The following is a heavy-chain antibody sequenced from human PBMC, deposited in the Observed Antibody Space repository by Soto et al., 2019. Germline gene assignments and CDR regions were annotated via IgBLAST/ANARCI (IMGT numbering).Heavy chain of an antibody. CDR3: ARENHGDYDY. CDR2: IYYTGST. CDR1: GGSVSSGHYY. D-gene: IGHD4-17*01. Sequence: QVQLQESGPGLVKPSETLSLTCIVFGGSVSSGHYYWSWLRQPPGKGLEWIGYIYYTGSTYYNLSLKCRVTISVDMSKNQFSLKLSSVTAADTAVYYCARENHGDYDYWGQGTLVTVSS. V-gene: IGHV4-61*01. J-gene: IGHJ4*02.